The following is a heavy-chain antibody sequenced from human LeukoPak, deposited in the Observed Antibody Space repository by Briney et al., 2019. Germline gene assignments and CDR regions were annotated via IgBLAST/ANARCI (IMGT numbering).Heavy chain of an antibody. CDR1: GDSVSSNSAA. D-gene: IGHD3-10*01. CDR3: ARRRLYYYGSGSYSGS. Sequence: SQTLSLTCAISGDSVSSNSAAWNWIRQSPSRGLGWLGRTYYRSKWYNDYAVSVKSRITINPDTSKNQFSLKLSSVTAADTAVYYCARRRLYYYGSGSYSGSWGQGTLVTVSS. J-gene: IGHJ5*02. V-gene: IGHV6-1*01. CDR2: TYYRSKWYN.